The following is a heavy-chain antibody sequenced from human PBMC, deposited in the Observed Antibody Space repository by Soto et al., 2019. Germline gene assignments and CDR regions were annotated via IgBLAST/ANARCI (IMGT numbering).Heavy chain of an antibody. CDR3: ARDSSSWYCFDY. CDR2: ISYDGSNK. J-gene: IGHJ4*02. Sequence: QVQLVESGGGVVQPGRSLRLSCAASGFTFSSYAMHWVRQAPGKGLEWVAVISYDGSNKYYADSVKGRFTISRDNSKNTLYLQMNGLRAEDTAVYYCARDSSSWYCFDYWGQGTLVTVSS. V-gene: IGHV3-30-3*01. CDR1: GFTFSSYA. D-gene: IGHD6-13*01.